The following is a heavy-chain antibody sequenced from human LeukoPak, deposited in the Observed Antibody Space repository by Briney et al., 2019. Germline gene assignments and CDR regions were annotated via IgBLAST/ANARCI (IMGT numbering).Heavy chain of an antibody. V-gene: IGHV3-53*01. CDR3: AKSNYGDYYYYYYMDV. CDR2: IYSGGST. CDR1: GFTVSSNY. Sequence: GGSLRLSCAASGFTVSSNYMSWVRQAPGKGLEWVSVIYSGGSTYYADSVKGRFTISRDNSKNTLYLQMNSLRAEDTAVYYCAKSNYGDYYYYYYMDVWGKGTTVTVSS. D-gene: IGHD4-17*01. J-gene: IGHJ6*03.